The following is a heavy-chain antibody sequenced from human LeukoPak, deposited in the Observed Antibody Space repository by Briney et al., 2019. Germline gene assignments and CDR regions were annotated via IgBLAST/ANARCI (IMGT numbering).Heavy chain of an antibody. Sequence: SETLSLTCAVDGGSLSGYYRSWVRQPQGKGLEWIGEIKHSGRTNNNPSLKSRVTISVDTSKNLFSLKLSSVTAADTAVYYCARAHMDLGYSSSWYIPPTPTNWFDPWGQGTLVTVSS. CDR3: ARAHMDLGYSSSWYIPPTPTNWFDP. V-gene: IGHV4-34*01. CDR2: IKHSGRT. CDR1: GGSLSGYY. D-gene: IGHD6-13*01. J-gene: IGHJ5*02.